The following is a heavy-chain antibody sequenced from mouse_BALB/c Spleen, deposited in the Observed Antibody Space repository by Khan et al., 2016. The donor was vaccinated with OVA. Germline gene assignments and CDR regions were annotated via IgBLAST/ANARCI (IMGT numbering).Heavy chain of an antibody. CDR3: TRLGYSYGITFVY. J-gene: IGHJ2*01. V-gene: IGHV1-7*01. Sequence: QVQLQQSGAELAKPGASVKMSCKASGYTFPNYWMHWVKQGPGQGLEWIGYINPSTDYTEYNQRFKDKATLTADKSSSTAYMQLSSLTSEDSAVYYCTRLGYSYGITFVYWGQGTTLTVSS. D-gene: IGHD1-1*01. CDR2: INPSTDYT. CDR1: GYTFPNYW.